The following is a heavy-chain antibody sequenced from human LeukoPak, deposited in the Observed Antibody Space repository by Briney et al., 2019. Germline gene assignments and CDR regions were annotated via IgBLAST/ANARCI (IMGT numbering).Heavy chain of an antibody. J-gene: IGHJ5*02. D-gene: IGHD1-26*01. CDR2: INSDGTTT. Sequence: PGGSLRLSCAASGFTFSSYWMHWVCQAPGQGLVWVSRINSDGTTTTYADSVKGRFTISRDNTKNTVYLQMNSLRAEDSAVYYCARVKVGSWNWFDPWGQGTLVTVSS. CDR1: GFTFSSYW. V-gene: IGHV3-74*03. CDR3: ARVKVGSWNWFDP.